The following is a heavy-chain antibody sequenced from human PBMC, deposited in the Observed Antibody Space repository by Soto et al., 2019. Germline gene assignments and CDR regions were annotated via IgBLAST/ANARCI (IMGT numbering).Heavy chain of an antibody. CDR1: GGSISSGGYS. D-gene: IGHD3-22*01. Sequence: SETLSLTCAVSGGSISSGGYSWSWIRQPPGKGLEWIGYIYHSGSTYYNPSLKSRVTISVDRSKNQFSLKLSSVTAADTAVYYCARAALYYDSSGYYDYWGQGTLVTVSS. CDR3: ARAALYYDSSGYYDY. J-gene: IGHJ4*02. V-gene: IGHV4-30-2*01. CDR2: IYHSGST.